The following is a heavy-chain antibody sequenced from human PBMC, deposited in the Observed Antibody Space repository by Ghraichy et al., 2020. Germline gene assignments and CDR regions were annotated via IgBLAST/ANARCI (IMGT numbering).Heavy chain of an antibody. CDR2: SYYRSKWYN. Sequence: SQTLSLTCSISGDSVSSNSAAWNWIRQSPSRGLEWLGRSYYRSKWYNDYAVSVKSRITINPDTSKNQFSLQLNSVTPEDTAVYYCASSPREVYTFDIWGQGTMVTVSS. D-gene: IGHD1-14*01. J-gene: IGHJ3*02. CDR1: GDSVSSNSAA. V-gene: IGHV6-1*01. CDR3: ASSPREVYTFDI.